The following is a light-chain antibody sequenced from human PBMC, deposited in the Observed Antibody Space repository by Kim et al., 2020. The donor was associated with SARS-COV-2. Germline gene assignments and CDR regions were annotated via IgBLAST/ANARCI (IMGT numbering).Light chain of an antibody. CDR1: NANTGSNI. CDR3: AVWDDSLNGVL. V-gene: IGLV1-44*01. Sequence: GPTTTTACSEGNANTGSNIVNWYQQIPGTAPKILIHGNSRRPSGVPDRFSASKSGTSASLAISGLQSADEAHYYCAVWDDSLNGVLFGGGTKVTVL. J-gene: IGLJ3*02. CDR2: GNS.